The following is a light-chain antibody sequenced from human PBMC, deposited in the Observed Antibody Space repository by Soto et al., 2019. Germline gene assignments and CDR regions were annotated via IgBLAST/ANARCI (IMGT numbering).Light chain of an antibody. CDR1: QGIRND. CDR2: DAS. J-gene: IGKJ4*01. Sequence: DIQMTQSPSSLSASVGDRVTITCRASQGIRNDLVWFQQKPGKAPKRLIYDASSLQSEVPSRFSGSGSGTEFTLTISGLQPKDFATYYCLQHNTYPLTFGGGTKVEIK. CDR3: LQHNTYPLT. V-gene: IGKV1-17*01.